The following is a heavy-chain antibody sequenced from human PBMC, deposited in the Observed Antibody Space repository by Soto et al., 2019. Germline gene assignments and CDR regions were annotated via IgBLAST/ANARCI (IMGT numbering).Heavy chain of an antibody. V-gene: IGHV1-18*01. J-gene: IGHJ6*02. CDR1: GYTFTNYG. CDR3: ARAEDYYYYYGLDA. Sequence: RASVKVSCKASGYTFTNYGISWVRQAPGQGLEWMGWISIYIGSTDYAQNFQGRVTMTADTSSSTAYMELRSLRSDDTAVYYCARAEDYYYYYGLDAWGQGTAVTVSS. CDR2: ISIYIGST.